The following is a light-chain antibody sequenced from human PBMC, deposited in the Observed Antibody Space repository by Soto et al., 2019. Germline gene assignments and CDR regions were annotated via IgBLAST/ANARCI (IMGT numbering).Light chain of an antibody. J-gene: IGKJ5*01. CDR2: DAS. V-gene: IGKV3-11*01. CDR1: QSVSSY. Sequence: EIVLTQSPATLSLSPGERATLSCRASQSVSSYLAWYQQKPGQAPGPLIYDASNRATGIPARFSGSGSGTDFTLTISSLEPEDFAVYYCQQRSNWPPITFGQGTRLEIK. CDR3: QQRSNWPPIT.